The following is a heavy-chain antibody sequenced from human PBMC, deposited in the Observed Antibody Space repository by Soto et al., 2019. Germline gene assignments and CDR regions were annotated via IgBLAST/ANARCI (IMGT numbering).Heavy chain of an antibody. CDR3: ARNVGYCTTTSCWFDP. Sequence: GASVKVSCKASGYTFNNHATHWVRQAPGHSLEWMGWINSGYGGTKYSQKFQGRITITKDTSANTAYMELTSLTSEDTAVYYCARNVGYCTTTSCWFDPWGQGTLVTVSS. CDR2: INSGYGGT. J-gene: IGHJ5*02. D-gene: IGHD2-8*01. CDR1: GYTFNNHA. V-gene: IGHV1-3*01.